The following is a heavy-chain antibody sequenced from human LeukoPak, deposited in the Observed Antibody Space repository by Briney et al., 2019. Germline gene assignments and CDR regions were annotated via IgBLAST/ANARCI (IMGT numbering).Heavy chain of an antibody. CDR1: GFTFNNYA. J-gene: IGHJ4*02. D-gene: IGHD3-10*01. CDR3: AKSMVRGIIILDFDY. V-gene: IGHV3-23*01. CDR2: ISGRGDTT. Sequence: GGSLRLSCAASGFTFNNYAMNWVRQAPGKGLEWVSGISGRGDTTYHAGSVRGRFTISRDNSKNTLYLQMNSLRAEDTAVYYCAKSMVRGIIILDFDYWGQGTLVTVSS.